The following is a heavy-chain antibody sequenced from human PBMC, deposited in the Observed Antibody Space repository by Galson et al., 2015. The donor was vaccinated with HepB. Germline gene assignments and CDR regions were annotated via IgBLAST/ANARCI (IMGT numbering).Heavy chain of an antibody. CDR2: ITGSGGST. CDR1: GFTFSRYA. CDR3: AKEYTKGYAYGVFDY. Sequence: SLRLSCAASGFTFSRYAMSWVRQAPGKGLEWVSTITGSGGSTYYADPVKGRFTISRDNSKNTLYLQMNSLRAEDTAVYYCAKEYTKGYAYGVFDYWGQGTLVTVSS. D-gene: IGHD5-18*01. J-gene: IGHJ4*02. V-gene: IGHV3-23*01.